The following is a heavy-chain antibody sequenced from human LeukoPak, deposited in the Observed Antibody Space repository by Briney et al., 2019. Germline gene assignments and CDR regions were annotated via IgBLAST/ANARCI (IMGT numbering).Heavy chain of an antibody. CDR3: ARRNERRAPGAFDI. V-gene: IGHV4-4*02. J-gene: IGHJ3*02. D-gene: IGHD1-1*01. CDR2: INHSGST. CDR1: GGSISRSKW. Sequence: SETLSLTCAVSGGSISRSKWWSWVRQPPGKGLEWIGEINHSGSTNYNPSLKSRVTISVDTSKNQFSLKLSSVTAADTAVYYCARRNERRAPGAFDIWGQGTMVTVSS.